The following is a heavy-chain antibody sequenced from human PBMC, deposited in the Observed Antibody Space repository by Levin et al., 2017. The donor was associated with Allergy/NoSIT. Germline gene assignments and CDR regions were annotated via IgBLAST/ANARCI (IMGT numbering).Heavy chain of an antibody. D-gene: IGHD3-3*01. V-gene: IGHV4-30-4*01. Sequence: SETLSLTCTVSGGSISSGDYYWSWIRQPPGKGLEWIGYIYYSGSTYYNPSLKSRVTISVDTSKNQFSLKLSSVTAADTAVYYCARGGILEWSPPDYWGQGTLVTVSS. J-gene: IGHJ4*02. CDR3: ARGGILEWSPPDY. CDR2: IYYSGST. CDR1: GGSISSGDYY.